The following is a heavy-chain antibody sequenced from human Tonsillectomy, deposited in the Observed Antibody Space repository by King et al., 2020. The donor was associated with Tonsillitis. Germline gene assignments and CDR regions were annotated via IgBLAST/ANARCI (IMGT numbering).Heavy chain of an antibody. J-gene: IGHJ4*02. Sequence: VQLVESGGGLVQPGGSLRLSCTASGFTFSSYGMSWVRQAPGKGLEWVSGIGSSGDNTYYADSVQGRFTISRDNSKNTLYLQMNSLRAEDTALYYCAKQAGDYWGQGTLVTVSS. CDR3: AKQAGDY. CDR2: IGSSGDNT. CDR1: GFTFSSYG. V-gene: IGHV3-23*04.